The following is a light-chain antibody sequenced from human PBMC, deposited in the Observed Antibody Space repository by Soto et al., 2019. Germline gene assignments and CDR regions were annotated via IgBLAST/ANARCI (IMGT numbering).Light chain of an antibody. V-gene: IGLV2-14*01. CDR2: DVS. CDR3: ASYTTSSTYV. CDR1: SSEVGGYSY. J-gene: IGLJ1*01. Sequence: TQPASLSGSPGQSIALSCTGTSSEVGGYSYVSWYQQQPGKAPKLVISDVSNRPPGVSDRFSGSKSGNTASLTISGLQTEDEADYYCASYTTSSTYVFGTGTKVTVL.